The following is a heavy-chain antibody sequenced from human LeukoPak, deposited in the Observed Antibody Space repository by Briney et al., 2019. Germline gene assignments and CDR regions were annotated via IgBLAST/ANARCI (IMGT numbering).Heavy chain of an antibody. CDR1: GYSISSGYY. V-gene: IGHV4-38-2*02. CDR2: ICHTGST. Sequence: SETLSLTCTVSGYSISSGYYWGWIRQPPGKGLEWIGNICHTGSTYYNPSLKSRVTISVDTSKNQFSLKLSSVTAADTAVYYCARLSGRAAAGWESFDCWGQGTLVTVSS. J-gene: IGHJ4*02. CDR3: ARLSGRAAAGWESFDC. D-gene: IGHD6-13*01.